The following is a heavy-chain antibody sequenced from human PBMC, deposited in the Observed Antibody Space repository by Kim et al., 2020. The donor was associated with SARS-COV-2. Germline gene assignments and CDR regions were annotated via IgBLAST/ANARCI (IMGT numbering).Heavy chain of an antibody. CDR1: GFTFSSYA. V-gene: IGHV3-23*01. J-gene: IGHJ6*02. CDR2: ISGSGGST. Sequence: GGSLRLSCAASGFTFSSYAMSWVRQAPGKGLEWVSAISGSGGSTYYADSVKGRFTISRDNSKNTLYLQMNSLRAEDTAVYYCAKEGYSSGWGYYYYGMDVWGQGTTVTVSS. CDR3: AKEGYSSGWGYYYYGMDV. D-gene: IGHD6-19*01.